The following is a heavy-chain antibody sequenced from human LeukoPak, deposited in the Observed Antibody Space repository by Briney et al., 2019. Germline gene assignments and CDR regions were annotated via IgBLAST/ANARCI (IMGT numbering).Heavy chain of an antibody. CDR2: ISGSGGNT. J-gene: IGHJ4*02. V-gene: IGHV3-23*01. Sequence: GGSLRLSCAASGFTFGNYAMSWVRQAPGKGLEWVSAISGSGGNTYYADSVEGRFTISRDNSKNTLYLQMNSLRAEDTAVYYCAKAPRGYCSSTSCYGGGYFDYWGQGTLVTVSS. CDR1: GFTFGNYA. D-gene: IGHD2-2*03. CDR3: AKAPRGYCSSTSCYGGGYFDY.